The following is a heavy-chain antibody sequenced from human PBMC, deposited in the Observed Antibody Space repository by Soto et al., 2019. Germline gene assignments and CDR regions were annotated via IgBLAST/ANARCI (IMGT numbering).Heavy chain of an antibody. CDR3: ARWGIAAAGTLDGMDV. Sequence: PSETLSLTCTVSGGSVSSLSYYRGWVRQPPGKGLEWIGSVNHSGSTYYNPSLKSRVTILVDTSKNQFSLKLSSVTAADTAVYYCARWGIAAAGTLDGMDVWGQGTTVTVSS. CDR2: VNHSGST. V-gene: IGHV4-39*07. D-gene: IGHD6-13*01. CDR1: GGSVSSLSYY. J-gene: IGHJ6*02.